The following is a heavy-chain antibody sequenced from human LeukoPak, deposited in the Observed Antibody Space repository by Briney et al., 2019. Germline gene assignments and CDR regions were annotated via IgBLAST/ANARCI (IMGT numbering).Heavy chain of an antibody. V-gene: IGHV4-31*03. CDR1: GGSISSGGYY. J-gene: IGHJ6*02. CDR2: IYYSGST. CDR3: ARDRPGYYYCMDV. Sequence: SQTLSLTCTVSGGSISSGGYYWSWIRQHPGKVLEWIGYIYYSGSTYDNPSLKSRVTISVDTSKNQFSLKLSSVTAADTAVYYCARDRPGYYYCMDVWGQGTTVTVSS. D-gene: IGHD6-6*01.